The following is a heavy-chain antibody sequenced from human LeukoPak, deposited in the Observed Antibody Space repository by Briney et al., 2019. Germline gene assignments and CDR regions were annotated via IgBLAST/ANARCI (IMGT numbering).Heavy chain of an antibody. V-gene: IGHV3-74*01. J-gene: IGHJ4*02. Sequence: GGSLRLSCAASGFTFSSYWMNWVRQAPGKGLVWVSRIASDGSSTTYADSVKGRFSISRDNAKNTLYLQMNSPRVEDTAVYYCARGRPHGNDYWGQGTLVTVSS. D-gene: IGHD4-23*01. CDR2: IASDGSST. CDR1: GFTFSSYW. CDR3: ARGRPHGNDY.